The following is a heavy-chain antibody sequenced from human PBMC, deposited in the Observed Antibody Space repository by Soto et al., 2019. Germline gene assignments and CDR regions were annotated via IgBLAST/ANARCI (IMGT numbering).Heavy chain of an antibody. Sequence: ASVKVSCKATGYSFKNYAVHWVRQAPGQRLEWMGFTNEGSGNTRFSQKFQGRISITRETSASTVYLDLSSLTSEDTTIYYCARDDRSVSGVVTLDHCGQGTLVAVYS. CDR3: ARDDRSVSGVVTLDH. CDR2: TNEGSGNT. CDR1: GYSFKNYA. J-gene: IGHJ4*02. V-gene: IGHV1-3*01. D-gene: IGHD3-3*01.